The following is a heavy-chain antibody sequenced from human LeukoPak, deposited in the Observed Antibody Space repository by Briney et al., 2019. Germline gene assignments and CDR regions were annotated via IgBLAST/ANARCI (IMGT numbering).Heavy chain of an antibody. J-gene: IGHJ5*02. CDR2: IYPGDSDT. CDR1: GYSFTSYW. CDR3: ARGDPYCSSTSCYGDWFDP. D-gene: IGHD2-2*01. V-gene: IGHV5-51*01. Sequence: GESLKISCKGSGYSFTSYWIGWVRQMPGKGLEWMGIIYPGDSDTRYSPSFQGQVTISADKSISTAYLQWSSLKASDTAMYYCARGDPYCSSTSCYGDWFDPWGQGTLVTVSS.